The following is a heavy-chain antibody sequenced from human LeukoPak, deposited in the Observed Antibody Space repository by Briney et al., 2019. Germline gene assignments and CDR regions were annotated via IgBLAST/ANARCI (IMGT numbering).Heavy chain of an antibody. Sequence: GRSLRLSCAASGFTFSSYGMHWVRQAPGKGLEWVAVISYDGSNKYYADSVKGRFTISRDNSKNTLYLQMNSLRAEDTAVYYCAKEQRGSPTPYAFDIWGQGTMVTVSS. V-gene: IGHV3-30*18. J-gene: IGHJ3*02. D-gene: IGHD3-16*01. CDR1: GFTFSSYG. CDR2: ISYDGSNK. CDR3: AKEQRGSPTPYAFDI.